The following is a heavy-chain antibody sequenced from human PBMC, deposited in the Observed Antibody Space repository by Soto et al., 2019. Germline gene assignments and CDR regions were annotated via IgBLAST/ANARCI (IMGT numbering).Heavy chain of an antibody. CDR2: MNPNSGNT. J-gene: IGHJ4*02. D-gene: IGHD6-6*01. Sequence: QVQLVQSGGEVKKPGASVKVSCKASGYTFTSYDINWVRQATGQGLEWMGWMNPNSGNTGYAQKFKGRVNMTSNTSISTAYMELSRLRSEDTAVYYCACTGAAARPLGYGYWGQGTLVTVSS. V-gene: IGHV1-8*01. CDR3: ACTGAAARPLGYGY. CDR1: GYTFTSYD.